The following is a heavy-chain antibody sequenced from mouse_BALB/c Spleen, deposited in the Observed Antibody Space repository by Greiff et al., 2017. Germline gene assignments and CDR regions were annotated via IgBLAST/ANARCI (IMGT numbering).Heavy chain of an antibody. CDR3: ARGGSLYWYFDV. D-gene: IGHD1-1*01. V-gene: IGHV1-80*01. Sequence: QVQLKQSGAELVRPGSSVKISCKASGYAFSSYWMNWVKQRPGQGLEWIGQIYPGDGDTNYNGKFKGKATLTADKSSSTAYMQLSSLTSEDSAVYFCARGGSLYWYFDVWGAGTTVTVSS. J-gene: IGHJ1*01. CDR1: GYAFSSYW. CDR2: IYPGDGDT.